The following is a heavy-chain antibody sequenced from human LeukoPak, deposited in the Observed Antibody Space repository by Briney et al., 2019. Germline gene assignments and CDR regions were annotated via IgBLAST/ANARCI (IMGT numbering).Heavy chain of an antibody. V-gene: IGHV4-39*01. CDR1: GGSISSRSHY. CDR2: MYYSGATYT. J-gene: IGHJ3*02. D-gene: IGHD1-1*01. CDR3: ARWVTSTTTGAFDM. Sequence: PSETLSLACTVSGGSISSRSHYWGWIRQPPGKGLEGIGTMYYSGATYTYHNPSVKSRVTISVDTSESQFSLRLSSVTAADTAVYYCARWVTSTTTGAFDMWGQGTMVTVSS.